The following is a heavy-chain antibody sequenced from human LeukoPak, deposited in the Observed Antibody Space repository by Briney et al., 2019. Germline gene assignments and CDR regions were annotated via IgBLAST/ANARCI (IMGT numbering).Heavy chain of an antibody. CDR2: IYYSGST. Sequence: KASETLSLXCTVSGGSISSSSYYWGWIRQPPGKGLEWIGSIYYSGSTYYNPSLKSRVTISVDTSKNQFSLKLSSVTAADTAVYYCARHRYITHYYYYMDVWGKGTTVTVSS. CDR1: GGSISSSSYY. V-gene: IGHV4-39*01. D-gene: IGHD1-14*01. CDR3: ARHRYITHYYYYMDV. J-gene: IGHJ6*03.